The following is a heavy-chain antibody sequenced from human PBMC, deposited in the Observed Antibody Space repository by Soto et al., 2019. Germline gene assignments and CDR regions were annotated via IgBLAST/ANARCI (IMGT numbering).Heavy chain of an antibody. D-gene: IGHD6-19*01. J-gene: IGHJ4*02. Sequence: GGSLRLACAASGVTFSSSAMSWVRQAPGKGLEWVSAISGSGGSTYYADSVKGRFTISRDNSKNTLYLQMNSLRAEDTAVYYCAKESRWLVLYWGQGTLVTVSS. CDR3: AKESRWLVLY. CDR1: GVTFSSSA. CDR2: ISGSGGST. V-gene: IGHV3-23*01.